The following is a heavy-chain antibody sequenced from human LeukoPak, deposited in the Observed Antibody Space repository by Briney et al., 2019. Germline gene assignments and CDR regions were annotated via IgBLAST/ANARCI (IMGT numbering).Heavy chain of an antibody. D-gene: IGHD6-6*01. CDR1: GFTFNSYN. CDR2: ISSSSSTI. Sequence: PGGSLRLSCAASGFTFNSYNMNWVRQAPGKGLEWVSYISSSSSTIYYADSVKGRFTISRDSTKTSLFLQMNSLRDEDTAVYDCARAYSSSSGRDAFDSWGLGTLVTVSS. J-gene: IGHJ3*02. V-gene: IGHV3-48*02. CDR3: ARAYSSSSGRDAFDS.